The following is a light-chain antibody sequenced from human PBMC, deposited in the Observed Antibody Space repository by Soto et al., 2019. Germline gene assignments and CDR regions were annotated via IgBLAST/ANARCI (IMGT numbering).Light chain of an antibody. CDR2: DAS. Sequence: DIQLTQSPSTLSASVGDRVSITCRASQSLNNWMAWFQQKPGKAPKLLIYDASTLQHGVPSRFSGSGSGTEFTLTISSLQPDDFATYYCQRYNAFSQTFGQGPRVELK. CDR3: QRYNAFSQT. CDR1: QSLNNW. J-gene: IGKJ1*01. V-gene: IGKV1-5*01.